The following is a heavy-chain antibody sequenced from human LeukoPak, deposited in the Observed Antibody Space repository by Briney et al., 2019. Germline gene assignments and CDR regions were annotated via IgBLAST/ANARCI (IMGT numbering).Heavy chain of an antibody. CDR2: ISSNGGST. CDR1: GFTFSSYA. CDR3: ARRNYGDAVDY. V-gene: IGHV3-64*01. D-gene: IGHD4-17*01. Sequence: TGGSLRLSCAASGFTFSSYAMHWVRQAPGKGLEYVSSISSNGGSTYYANSVKGRFTISRDNSKNTLYLQMGSLRAEDMAVYYCARRNYGDAVDYWGQGTLVTVSS. J-gene: IGHJ4*02.